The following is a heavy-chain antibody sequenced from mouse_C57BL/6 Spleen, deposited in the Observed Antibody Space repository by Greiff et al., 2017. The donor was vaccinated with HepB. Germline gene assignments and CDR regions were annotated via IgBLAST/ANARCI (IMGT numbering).Heavy chain of an antibody. Sequence: SGPELVKPGASVKISCKASGYAFSSSWMNWVKQRPGKGLEWIGRIYPGDGDTNYNGKFKGKATLTADKSSSTAYMQLSSLTSEDSAVYFCARDGYYAYAMDYWGQGTSVTVSS. V-gene: IGHV1-82*01. J-gene: IGHJ4*01. CDR3: ARDGYYAYAMDY. CDR2: IYPGDGDT. CDR1: GYAFSSSW. D-gene: IGHD2-3*01.